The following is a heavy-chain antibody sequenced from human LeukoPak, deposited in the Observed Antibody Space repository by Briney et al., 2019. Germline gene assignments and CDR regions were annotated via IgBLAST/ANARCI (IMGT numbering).Heavy chain of an antibody. Sequence: PGGSLRLSCAASGFTFSSYGMHWVRQAPGKGLEWVAVIWYGGSNKYYADSVKGRFTISRDNSKNTLYLQMNSLRAEDTAVYYCARGHIAAAGTGFDYWGQGTLVTVSS. CDR2: IWYGGSNK. D-gene: IGHD6-13*01. V-gene: IGHV3-33*01. CDR3: ARGHIAAAGTGFDY. CDR1: GFTFSSYG. J-gene: IGHJ4*02.